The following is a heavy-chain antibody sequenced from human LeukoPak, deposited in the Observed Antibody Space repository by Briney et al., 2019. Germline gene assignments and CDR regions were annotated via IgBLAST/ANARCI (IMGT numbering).Heavy chain of an antibody. D-gene: IGHD2-15*01. CDR1: GGSICSYY. Sequence: SETLSLTCTVSGGSICSYYWSGIRQPPGQGLEWIGYIYYSGSTHYNPSLKSRVTISVDTSKNQFSLNQSSVTAADTAVYYCARHDYCSGGSCYRDYYMDVWGKGTTVTVSS. J-gene: IGHJ6*03. CDR3: ARHDYCSGGSCYRDYYMDV. V-gene: IGHV4-59*01. CDR2: IYYSGST.